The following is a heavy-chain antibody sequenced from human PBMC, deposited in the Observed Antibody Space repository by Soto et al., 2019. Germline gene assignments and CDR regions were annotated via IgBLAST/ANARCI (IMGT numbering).Heavy chain of an antibody. Sequence: GGSLRLSCAASGFTFSSYSMNWVRQAPGKGLEWVSSISSSSSYIYYADSVKGRFTISRDNAKNSLYLQMNSLRAEDTAVYYCARDKVGWDLFGYLDYWGQGTLVTVSS. V-gene: IGHV3-21*01. CDR3: ARDKVGWDLFGYLDY. CDR1: GFTFSSYS. D-gene: IGHD6-19*01. J-gene: IGHJ4*02. CDR2: ISSSSSYI.